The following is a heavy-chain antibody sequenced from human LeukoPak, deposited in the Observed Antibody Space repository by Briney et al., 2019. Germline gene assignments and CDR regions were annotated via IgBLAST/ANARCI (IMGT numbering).Heavy chain of an antibody. CDR1: GFAFGSEA. V-gene: IGHV3-23*01. J-gene: IGHJ5*02. CDR2: ISPGGGTT. CDR3: AKDNAYDTSGGFDP. D-gene: IGHD3-22*01. Sequence: GGSLRLSCAVSGFAFGSEAMSWVRQSPARGLEWVASISPGGGTTYYADYVKGRFTISRDDFNNSLFVQMNSLRAEDTAVYYCAKDNAYDTSGGFDPWGQGTLVTVSS.